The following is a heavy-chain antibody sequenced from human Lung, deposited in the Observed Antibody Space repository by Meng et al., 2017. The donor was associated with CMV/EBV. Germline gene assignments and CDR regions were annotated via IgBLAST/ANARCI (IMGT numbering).Heavy chain of an antibody. J-gene: IGHJ4*02. CDR3: ARSYYYDSSGYYYPFDY. CDR2: INSDGSST. CDR1: GFTFSSYW. V-gene: IGHV3-74*01. D-gene: IGHD3-22*01. Sequence: GESLKISCAASGFTFSSYWMHWVRQAPGKGLVWVSRINSDGSSTSYADSVKGRFTISRDNAKNTLYLQMNSLRAEDTAVYYCARSYYYDSSGYYYPFDYWGQGTLVTGSS.